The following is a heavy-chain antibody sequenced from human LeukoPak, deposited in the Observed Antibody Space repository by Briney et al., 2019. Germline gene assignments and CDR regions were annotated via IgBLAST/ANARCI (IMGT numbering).Heavy chain of an antibody. CDR3: ANSIDFDYGDYYFDY. CDR1: GGSISSGSYY. J-gene: IGHJ4*02. D-gene: IGHD4-17*01. V-gene: IGHV4-61*02. CDR2: IYTSGST. Sequence: PSGTLSLTCAVSGGSISSGSYYWSWIRQPAGKGLEWIGRIYTSGSTNYNPSLKSRVTISLDTSKNQFSLKLSSVTAADTAVYYCANSIDFDYGDYYFDYWGQGALVTISS.